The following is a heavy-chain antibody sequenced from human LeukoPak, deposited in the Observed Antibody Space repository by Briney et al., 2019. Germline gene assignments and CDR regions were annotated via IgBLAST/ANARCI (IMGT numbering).Heavy chain of an antibody. CDR3: AYWLSTVGWFDP. V-gene: IGHV4-31*03. CDR1: GGSISSGGYY. CDR2: IYYSGST. Sequence: SETLSLTCTVSGGSISSGGYYWSWTRQHPGKGLEWIGYIYYSGSTYYNPSLKSRVTISVDTSKNQFSLKLSSVTAADTAVYYCAYWLSTVGWFDPWGQGTLVTVS. J-gene: IGHJ5*02. D-gene: IGHD3-9*01.